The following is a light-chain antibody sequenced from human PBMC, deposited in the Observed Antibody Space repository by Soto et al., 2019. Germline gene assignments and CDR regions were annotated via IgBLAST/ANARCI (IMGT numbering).Light chain of an antibody. CDR2: EAS. Sequence: EIGLTQSPATLSLSPGERATLSCRASQSVSSSLVWYQQKPGQAPRLLIYEASTRATGIPARFSGSGSGTDFTLTISSLEPEDFAVYYCQQRSNWPPLYTFGQGTKLEIK. J-gene: IGKJ2*01. V-gene: IGKV3-11*01. CDR1: QSVSSS. CDR3: QQRSNWPPLYT.